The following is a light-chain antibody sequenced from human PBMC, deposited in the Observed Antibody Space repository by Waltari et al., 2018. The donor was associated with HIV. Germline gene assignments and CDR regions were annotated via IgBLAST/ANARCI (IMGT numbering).Light chain of an antibody. CDR1: TGAVTSGQY. Sequence: QAVVTQEPSLTVSPGGTVTLTCGSSTGAVTSGQYPYWFQQKPGQAPRKLIYDTSNKQCWTPDRFAGAVLGGKAALTLSGAQPEDEAEYYCLLSYSGARVFGGGTKVTVL. CDR3: LLSYSGARV. J-gene: IGLJ2*01. CDR2: DTS. V-gene: IGLV7-46*01.